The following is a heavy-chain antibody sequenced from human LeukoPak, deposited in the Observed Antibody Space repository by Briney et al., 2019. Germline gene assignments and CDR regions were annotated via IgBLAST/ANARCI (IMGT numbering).Heavy chain of an antibody. CDR2: IYHSGST. D-gene: IGHD3-10*01. CDR3: ARDRGSYYYFDY. J-gene: IGHJ4*02. CDR1: GYSISSGYY. Sequence: SETLSLTCAVSGYSISSGYYWGWIRQPPGKGLEWIGSIYHSGSTYYNPSLKSRVTISVDTSKNQFSLKLNSVTAADTAVYYCARDRGSYYYFDYWGKGTLVTVSS. V-gene: IGHV4-38-2*02.